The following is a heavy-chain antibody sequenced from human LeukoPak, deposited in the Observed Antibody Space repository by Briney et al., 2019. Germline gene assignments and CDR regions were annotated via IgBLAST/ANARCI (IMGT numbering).Heavy chain of an antibody. J-gene: IGHJ5*02. CDR1: GFTFSSYS. CDR2: ISSSSSYI. D-gene: IGHD4-17*01. Sequence: PGGSLRLSCAASGFTFSSYSMNWVRQAPGKGLEWVSSISSSSSYIYYANSVKGRFTISRDNAKNSLYLQMNSLRAEDTAVYYCARDRSDCGGNNWFDPWGQGTLVTVSS. CDR3: ARDRSDCGGNNWFDP. V-gene: IGHV3-21*01.